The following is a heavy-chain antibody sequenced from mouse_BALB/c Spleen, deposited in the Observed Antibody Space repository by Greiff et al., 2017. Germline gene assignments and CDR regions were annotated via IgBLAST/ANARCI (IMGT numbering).Heavy chain of an antibody. V-gene: IGHV5-4*02. CDR2: ISDGGSYT. CDR1: GFTFSDYY. Sequence: EVHLVESGGGLVKPGGSLKLSCAASGFTFSDYYMYWVRQTPEKRLEWVATISDGGSYTYYPDSVKGRFTISRDNAKNNLYLQMSSLKSEDTAMYYCARDGNSRDYWGQGTTLTVSS. CDR3: ARDGNSRDY. J-gene: IGHJ2*01. D-gene: IGHD2-1*01.